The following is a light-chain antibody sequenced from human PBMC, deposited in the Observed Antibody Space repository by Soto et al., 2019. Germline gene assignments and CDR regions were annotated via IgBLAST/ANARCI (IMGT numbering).Light chain of an antibody. Sequence: SVLPQQPDTLSFSPGQRATLSFRASQSVRSDYFAWYQQKPGQAPRVIIFGVSTRATGVPDRFSGSGSGTDFTLTISRLEPEDFAVYYCQQYGRSPPFGQGTRLEIK. CDR1: QSVRSDY. V-gene: IGKV3-20*01. J-gene: IGKJ5*01. CDR2: GVS. CDR3: QQYGRSPP.